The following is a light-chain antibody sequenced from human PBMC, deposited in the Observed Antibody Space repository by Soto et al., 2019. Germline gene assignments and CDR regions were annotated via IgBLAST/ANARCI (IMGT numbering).Light chain of an antibody. Sequence: QSALTQPPSTSGTPGQRVTISCSGTISNIGGNTVNWYQHVPGSAPKLLIYRDDQRPSGVPDRFSGSKSGTSASLAIRGLRSEDEADYYCAAWDDSLSGLYVFGTGTKLTVL. CDR1: ISNIGGNT. CDR2: RDD. J-gene: IGLJ1*01. CDR3: AAWDDSLSGLYV. V-gene: IGLV1-44*01.